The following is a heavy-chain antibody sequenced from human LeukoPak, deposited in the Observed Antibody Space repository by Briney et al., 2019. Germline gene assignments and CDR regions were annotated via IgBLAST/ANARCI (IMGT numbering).Heavy chain of an antibody. J-gene: IGHJ3*02. CDR2: IYYTGST. D-gene: IGHD4-23*01. Sequence: SETLSLTCGVSGGAITNYYWNWIRQAPGKGLEWLGYIYYTGSTTYNPSLKSRVTISVDTSKNQFSLKLSSVTAADTAVYYCARSFKWVGFVVTPDAFDIWGQGTMVTVSS. V-gene: IGHV4-59*08. CDR3: ARSFKWVGFVVTPDAFDI. CDR1: GGAITNYY.